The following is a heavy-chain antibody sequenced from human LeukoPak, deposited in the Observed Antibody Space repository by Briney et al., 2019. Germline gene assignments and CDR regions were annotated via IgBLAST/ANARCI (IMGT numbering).Heavy chain of an antibody. V-gene: IGHV1-18*01. Sequence: ASVKVSCKASGYTFTSYGISWVRQAPGQGLEWMGWISAYNGNTNYAQKLQGRVTMTRDTSISTAYMELRSLRSDDTAVYYCARDPHYYDSSGYQSALDYWGQGTLVTVSS. J-gene: IGHJ4*02. D-gene: IGHD3-22*01. CDR1: GYTFTSYG. CDR3: ARDPHYYDSSGYQSALDY. CDR2: ISAYNGNT.